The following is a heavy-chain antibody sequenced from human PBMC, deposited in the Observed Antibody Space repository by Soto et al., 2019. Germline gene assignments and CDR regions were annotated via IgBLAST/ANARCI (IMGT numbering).Heavy chain of an antibody. J-gene: IGHJ6*03. V-gene: IGHV4-39*01. CDR3: ARQFTDFWSGYSYYYYYYMDV. CDR2: IYYSGST. Sequence: SETLSLTCTVSGGSISSSSYYWGWIRQPPGKGQEWIGSIYYSGSTYYNPSLKSRVTISVDTSKNQFSLKLSSVTAADTAVYYCARQFTDFWSGYSYYYYYYMDVWGKGTTVTVSS. CDR1: GGSISSSSYY. D-gene: IGHD3-3*01.